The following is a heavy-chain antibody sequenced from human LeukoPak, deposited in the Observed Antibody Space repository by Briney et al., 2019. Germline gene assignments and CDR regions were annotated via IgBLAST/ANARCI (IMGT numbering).Heavy chain of an antibody. V-gene: IGHV1-18*01. J-gene: IGHJ4*02. CDR2: ISAYNGNT. CDR1: GGTFSSYG. Sequence: GASVEVSCKASGGTFSSYGITWVRQAPGQGLEWMGWISAYNGNTSYAQKLQGRVTMTTDTSTSTAYMELRSLRSDDTAVYYCARSGQLWASYFDYWGQGTLVTVSS. CDR3: ARSGQLWASYFDY. D-gene: IGHD5-18*01.